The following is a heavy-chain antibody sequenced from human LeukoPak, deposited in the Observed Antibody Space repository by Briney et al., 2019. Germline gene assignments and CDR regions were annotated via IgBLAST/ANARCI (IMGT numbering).Heavy chain of an antibody. V-gene: IGHV3-23*01. CDR2: ISGSGGST. D-gene: IGHD3-3*01. J-gene: IGHJ4*02. CDR1: GFTFSSYA. CDR3: AKDLDFWSGPLDY. Sequence: PGGSLRLSCAASGFTFSSYAISWVRQAPGKGLEWVSAISGSGGSTYYADSVKGRFTISRDNSKNTLYLQMNSLRAEDTAVYYCAKDLDFWSGPLDYWGQGTLVTVSS.